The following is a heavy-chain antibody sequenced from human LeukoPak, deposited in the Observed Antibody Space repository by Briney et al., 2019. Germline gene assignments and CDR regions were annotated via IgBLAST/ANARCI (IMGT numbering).Heavy chain of an antibody. D-gene: IGHD5-24*01. CDR2: IWQNGYT. CDR3: ARVMATTPGPYYFDY. Sequence: SETLSLTCTVSNDSIASGPYYWSWIRQPPGKGLEWIGYIWQNGYTYYSPSLMGRVSISVDKSKNHFSLRLASVTAADTAVYYCARVMATTPGPYYFDYWGQGTLVTVSS. V-gene: IGHV4-30-2*01. CDR1: NDSIASGPYY. J-gene: IGHJ4*02.